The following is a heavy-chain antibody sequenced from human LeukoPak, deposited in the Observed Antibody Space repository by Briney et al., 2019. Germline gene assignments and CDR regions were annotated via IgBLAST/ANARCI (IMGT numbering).Heavy chain of an antibody. Sequence: PGGSLRLSCAASGFTFSSYSMNWVRQAPGKGLEWVSSISSSSSYIYYADSVKGRFTISRDNAKNSLYLQMNSLRAEDTAVYYCARLFEADTDESYFDYWGQGTLVTVSS. D-gene: IGHD2-21*01. CDR2: ISSSSSYI. V-gene: IGHV3-21*01. CDR3: ARLFEADTDESYFDY. CDR1: GFTFSSYS. J-gene: IGHJ4*02.